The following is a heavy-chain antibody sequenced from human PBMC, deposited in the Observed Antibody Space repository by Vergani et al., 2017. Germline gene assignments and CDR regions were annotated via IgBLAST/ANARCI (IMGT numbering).Heavy chain of an antibody. CDR3: ATKSWGTPGCQIGYFRE. CDR2: ISAYNANT. Sequence: QVQLVQSGAEVKKPGASVKVFCKASGYTFTSYGISWVRQAPGQGLEWMGWISAYNANTNYAQNLQGRVTMTTDTSTSTAYMELRSLRSDDTAVYYCATKSWGTPGCQIGYFREWGQGTLVTVSS. CDR1: GYTFTSYG. J-gene: IGHJ1*01. D-gene: IGHD1-1*01. V-gene: IGHV1-18*01.